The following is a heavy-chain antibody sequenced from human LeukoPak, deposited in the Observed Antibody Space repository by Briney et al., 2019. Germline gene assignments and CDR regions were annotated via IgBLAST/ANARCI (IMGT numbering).Heavy chain of an antibody. V-gene: IGHV4-59*08. Sequence: SETLSLTCTVSGGSISSYYWSWIRQPPGKGLEWIGYISNTGSTKYNPSLKSRVTISVDTSKNQFSRKLSSVTAADTAVYYCARLLAYCGGDCYVLDYWGQGTLVTVSS. J-gene: IGHJ4*02. CDR2: ISNTGST. CDR3: ARLLAYCGGDCYVLDY. CDR1: GGSISSYY. D-gene: IGHD2-21*02.